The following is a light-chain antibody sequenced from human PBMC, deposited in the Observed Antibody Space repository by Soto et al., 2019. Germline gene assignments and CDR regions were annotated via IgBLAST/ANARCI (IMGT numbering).Light chain of an antibody. J-gene: IGLJ1*01. CDR1: SSYVGSYNL. CDR2: EGN. CDR3: CSYAGTNTFV. Sequence: QSALTQPASVSGSPGQSITISCTGTSSYVGSYNLVSWYQQHPGKAPKPMIYEGNKRPSGVSNRFSGSKSANTASLTISGLQTEDEADYYCCSYAGTNTFVFGTGTKLTVL. V-gene: IGLV2-23*01.